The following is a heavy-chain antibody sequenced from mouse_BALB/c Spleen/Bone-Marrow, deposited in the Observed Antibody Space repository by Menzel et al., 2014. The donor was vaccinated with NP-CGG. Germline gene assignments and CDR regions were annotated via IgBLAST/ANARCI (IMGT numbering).Heavy chain of an antibody. CDR1: GFSFSSYG. Sequence: EVKLMVSGGGLVPPGGSLKLSCVASGFSFSSYGMSWVRQAPDKRLELVATINNNGGSTYYPDSVKGQFTISRDNAKNTLYLQMSSLKSEDTAMYYCARVYGWYFDVWGAGTTVTVSS. V-gene: IGHV5-6-3*01. D-gene: IGHD1-1*01. CDR3: ARVYGWYFDV. J-gene: IGHJ1*01. CDR2: INNNGGST.